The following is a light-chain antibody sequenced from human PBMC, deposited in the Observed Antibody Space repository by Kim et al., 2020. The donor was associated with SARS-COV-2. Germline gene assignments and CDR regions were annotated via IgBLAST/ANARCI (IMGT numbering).Light chain of an antibody. V-gene: IGLV3-21*03. J-gene: IGLJ2*01. CDR2: DDS. CDR3: QVWDSSSDTVV. Sequence: APGKTARITRGGNNIGSKSVHWYQQKPGRAPGLVVYDDSDRPSGSPERFSGSNSGNTAALTISRVEAGDEADYYCQVWDSSSDTVVFGGGTQLTVL. CDR1: NIGSKS.